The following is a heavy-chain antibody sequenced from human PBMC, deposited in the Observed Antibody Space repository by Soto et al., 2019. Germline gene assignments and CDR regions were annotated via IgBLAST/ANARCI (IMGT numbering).Heavy chain of an antibody. CDR3: ARADGTTIAFDI. D-gene: IGHD1-7*01. CDR1: GGSISSYY. V-gene: IGHV4-59*01. J-gene: IGHJ3*02. Sequence: PSETLSLTCTVSGGSISSYYWSLIRQPPGKGLEWIGYIYYSGSTNYNPSLKSRVTISVDTSKNQFSLKLSSVTAADTAVYYCARADGTTIAFDIWGQGTMVTVSS. CDR2: IYYSGST.